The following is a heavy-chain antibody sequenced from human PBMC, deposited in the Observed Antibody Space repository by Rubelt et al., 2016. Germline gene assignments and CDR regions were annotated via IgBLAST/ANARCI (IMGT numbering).Heavy chain of an antibody. CDR2: IYYSGST. J-gene: IGHJ4*02. V-gene: IGHV4-59*02. Sequence: QVQLQESGPGLVKPSETLSLTCAVYGGSVSGYYWSWIRQPPGKGLEWIGNIYYSGSTNYNPSLKSRVTISVDTSKNQFSLKLSSVTAAETAVYYCARGQGRDGYIHWGQGTLVTVSS. CDR3: ARGQGRDGYIH. D-gene: IGHD5-24*01. CDR1: GGSVSGYY.